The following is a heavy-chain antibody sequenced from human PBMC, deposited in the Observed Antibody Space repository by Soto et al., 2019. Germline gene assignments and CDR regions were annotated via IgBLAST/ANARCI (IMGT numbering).Heavy chain of an antibody. CDR1: GYTFTSYY. CDR3: ARVRSRVSGYKYYFDY. CDR2: INPSGGST. D-gene: IGHD3-3*01. J-gene: IGHJ4*02. Sequence: GASVKVSCKASGYTFTSYYMHWVRQAPGQGLEWMGIINPSGGSTSYAQKFQGRVTMTRDTSTSTVHMELSSLRSEDTAVYYCARVRSRVSGYKYYFDYWGQGTLVTVSS. V-gene: IGHV1-46*01.